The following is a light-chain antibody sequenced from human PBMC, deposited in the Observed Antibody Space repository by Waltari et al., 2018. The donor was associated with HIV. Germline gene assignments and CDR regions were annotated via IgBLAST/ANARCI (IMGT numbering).Light chain of an antibody. Sequence: QSALTHPPSASGSLGQSVTISCTGSSSDIGAYASVSWFQQHPRSAPKLLLYEVTRRPSTVSDRFSGSRSGSTAFLTVAGLQPDDEATYFCSSYGDSLRVLFGGGTNVTVL. CDR2: EVT. CDR3: SSYGDSLRVL. J-gene: IGLJ3*02. CDR1: SSDIGAYAS. V-gene: IGLV2-8*01.